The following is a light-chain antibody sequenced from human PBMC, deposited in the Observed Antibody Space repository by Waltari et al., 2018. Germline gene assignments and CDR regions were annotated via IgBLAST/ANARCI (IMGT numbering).Light chain of an antibody. V-gene: IGKV3-20*01. Sequence: EVVLTHSPGTLALSPGDRATLSCRASQSVSRALAWYQQKPGQAPRLLIYGASIRATGIPGRFSGSGSGTDFSLTISILEPADSAMYYCQHYVRLPATFGQGTKVEIK. CDR2: GAS. J-gene: IGKJ1*01. CDR1: QSVSRA. CDR3: QHYVRLPAT.